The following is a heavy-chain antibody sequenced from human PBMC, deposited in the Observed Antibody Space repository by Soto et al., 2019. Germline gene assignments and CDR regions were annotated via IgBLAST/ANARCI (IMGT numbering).Heavy chain of an antibody. J-gene: IGHJ4*02. CDR1: GFTFTNYG. CDR2: ISYDGSND. Sequence: QVQLVESGGGVVQPGRSLRLSCAASGFTFTNYGMHWVRQAPGKGLEWVAIISYDGSNDIYVDSVKGRFTISRDNSVNTLYLQMNNLRPEDTAVYYCAKDHDSGWYNSPAPIDYWGQGTLVTVSS. CDR3: AKDHDSGWYNSPAPIDY. D-gene: IGHD6-19*01. V-gene: IGHV3-30*18.